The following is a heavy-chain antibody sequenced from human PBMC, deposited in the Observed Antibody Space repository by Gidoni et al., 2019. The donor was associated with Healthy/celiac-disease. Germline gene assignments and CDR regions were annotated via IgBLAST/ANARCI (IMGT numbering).Heavy chain of an antibody. V-gene: IGHV4-34*01. Sequence: QVQLQQWGAGLLKPSETLSLTCAVYGGSFSGYYWSWIRQPPGEGLEWIGEINHSGSTNYNPSLKSRVTISVDTSKNQFSLKLSSVTAADTAVYYCARDFYDYIWGALDYWGQGTLVTVSS. D-gene: IGHD3-16*01. CDR3: ARDFYDYIWGALDY. CDR1: GGSFSGYY. CDR2: INHSGST. J-gene: IGHJ4*02.